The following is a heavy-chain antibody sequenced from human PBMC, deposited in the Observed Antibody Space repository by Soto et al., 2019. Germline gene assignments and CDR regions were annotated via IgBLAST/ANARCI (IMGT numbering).Heavy chain of an antibody. V-gene: IGHV3-21*01. CDR2: ISSSSSYI. Sequence: GGSLRLSCAASGFTFSSYSMNWVRQAPGKGPEWVSSISSSSSYIYYADSVKGRFTISRDNAKNSLYLQMNSLRAEDTAVYYCARAGIAAAPKYNWFDPWGQGTLVTVSS. CDR1: GFTFSSYS. D-gene: IGHD6-13*01. CDR3: ARAGIAAAPKYNWFDP. J-gene: IGHJ5*02.